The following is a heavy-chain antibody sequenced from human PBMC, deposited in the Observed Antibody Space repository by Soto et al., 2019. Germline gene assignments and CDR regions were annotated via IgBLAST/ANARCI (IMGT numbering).Heavy chain of an antibody. V-gene: IGHV4-34*01. CDR3: ASSGIAVYNLDY. Sequence: QVQLQQWGAGLLKPSETLSLTCAVYGGSFSGYYWSWIRQPPGKGLEWIGEINHSGSTNYNPSLKSRVTISEDTSKNQFSLKLSSVTAADTAVYYCASSGIAVYNLDYWGQGTLVTVSS. J-gene: IGHJ4*02. CDR2: INHSGST. CDR1: GGSFSGYY. D-gene: IGHD6-19*01.